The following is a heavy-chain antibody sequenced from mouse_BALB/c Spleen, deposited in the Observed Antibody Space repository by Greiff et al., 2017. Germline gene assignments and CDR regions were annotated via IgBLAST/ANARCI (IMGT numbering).Heavy chain of an antibody. D-gene: IGHD4-1*01. Sequence: QVQLQQSGAELVRPGVSVKISCKGSGYTFTDYAMHWVKQSHAKSLEWIGVISTHYGDASYNQKFKGKATMTVDKSSSTAYMELARLTSEDSAIYYCARLNWDVGWYFDVWGAGTTVTVSS. CDR2: ISTHYGDA. J-gene: IGHJ1*01. CDR3: ARLNWDVGWYFDV. V-gene: IGHV1S137*01. CDR1: GYTFTDYA.